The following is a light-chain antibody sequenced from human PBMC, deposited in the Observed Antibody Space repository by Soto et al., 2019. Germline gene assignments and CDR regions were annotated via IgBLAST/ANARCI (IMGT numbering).Light chain of an antibody. V-gene: IGKV3-20*01. CDR2: GAS. Sequence: EIVLTQSPGTLSLSPGERATLACRASPSVTRDAIAWYQQKPGQTPRLFIYGASHRATGVPDRFSGSGSGTDFTLTISRLEPEDFAVYYCQQYATFPRPFGPGTRVDIK. CDR1: PSVTRDA. J-gene: IGKJ3*01. CDR3: QQYATFPRP.